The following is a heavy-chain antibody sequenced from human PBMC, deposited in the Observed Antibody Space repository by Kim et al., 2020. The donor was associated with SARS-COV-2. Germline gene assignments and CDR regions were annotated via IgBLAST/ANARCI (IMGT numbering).Heavy chain of an antibody. J-gene: IGHJ4*01. CDR1: GFTFSSYA. D-gene: IGHD3-16*02. CDR3: ARDRYDYVWGSYRFFDY. Sequence: GGSLRLSCAASGFTFSSYAMHWVRQAPGKGLEWVAVISYDGSNKYYADSVKGRFTISRDNSKNTLYLQMNSLRAEDTAVYYCARDRYDYVWGSYRFFDY. V-gene: IGHV3-30-3*01. CDR2: ISYDGSNK.